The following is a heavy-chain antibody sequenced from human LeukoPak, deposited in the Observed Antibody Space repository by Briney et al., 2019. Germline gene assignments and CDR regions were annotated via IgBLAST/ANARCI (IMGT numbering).Heavy chain of an antibody. CDR2: ISGSGGST. J-gene: IGHJ4*02. D-gene: IGHD2-2*01. CDR1: GFTFSSYA. CDR3: AKDPLRGADIVVVPAAIYYFDY. Sequence: GGSLRLSCAASGFTFSSYAMSWVRQAPGKGLEWVSAISGSGGSTYYADSVKGRFTISRDNSKNTLYLQMNSLRAEDTAVYYCAKDPLRGADIVVVPAAIYYFDYWGQGTLVTVSS. V-gene: IGHV3-23*01.